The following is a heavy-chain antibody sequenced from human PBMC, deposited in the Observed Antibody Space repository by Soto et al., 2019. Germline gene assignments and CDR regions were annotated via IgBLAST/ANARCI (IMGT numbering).Heavy chain of an antibody. CDR3: ARDEVFWSSSSDVGCFDP. D-gene: IGHD6-6*01. J-gene: IGHJ5*02. CDR2: IIPIFGTA. Sequence: QVQLVQSGAEVKKPGSSVKVSCKASGGTFSSYAISWVRHAPGQGLEWMGGIIPIFGTANYAQKFQGRVTITAEESTSTAYMELSSLRSEDTAVYYCARDEVFWSSSSDVGCFDPWGQGNLVTVSA. V-gene: IGHV1-69*01. CDR1: GGTFSSYA.